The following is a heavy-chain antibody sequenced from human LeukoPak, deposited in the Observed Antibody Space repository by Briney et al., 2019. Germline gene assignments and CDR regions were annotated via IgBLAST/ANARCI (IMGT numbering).Heavy chain of an antibody. CDR2: ISSSGSTI. CDR1: GFTFSSYS. D-gene: IGHD4-17*01. CDR3: ARDTTTVTSYYYYGMDV. V-gene: IGHV3-48*04. J-gene: IGHJ6*02. Sequence: GGSLRLSCAASGFTFSSYSMNWVRQAPGKGLEWVSYISSSGSTIYYADSVKGRFTISRDNAKNSLYLQMNSLRAEDTAVYYCARDTTTVTSYYYYGMDVWGQGTTVTVSS.